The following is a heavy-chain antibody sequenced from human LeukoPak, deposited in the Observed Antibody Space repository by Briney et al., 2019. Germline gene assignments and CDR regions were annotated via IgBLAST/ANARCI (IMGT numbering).Heavy chain of an antibody. V-gene: IGHV3-53*01. J-gene: IGHJ4*02. Sequence: HPGGSLRLSCAASGFTVSSNYMSWVRQAPGKGLEWVSVIYSGGSTYYADSVKGRFTISRDNSKNTLYLQMNSLRAEDTAVYYCARDGHYDSSGYYGGPYYFDYWGQGTLVTVSS. CDR2: IYSGGST. CDR3: ARDGHYDSSGYYGGPYYFDY. CDR1: GFTVSSNY. D-gene: IGHD3-22*01.